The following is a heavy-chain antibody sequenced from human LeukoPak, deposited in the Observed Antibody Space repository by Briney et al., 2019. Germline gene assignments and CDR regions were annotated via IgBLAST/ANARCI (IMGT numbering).Heavy chain of an antibody. D-gene: IGHD1-14*01. CDR1: GGSISSYY. V-gene: IGHV4-59*01. J-gene: IGHJ4*02. Sequence: PSETLSLTCTVSGGSISSYYWSWIRQPPGKGLEWIGYIYYSGSTNYNPSLKSRVTISVDTSKNQFSLKLSSVTAADTAVHYCVLATITAYYFDYWGQGTLVTVSS. CDR2: IYYSGST. CDR3: VLATITAYYFDY.